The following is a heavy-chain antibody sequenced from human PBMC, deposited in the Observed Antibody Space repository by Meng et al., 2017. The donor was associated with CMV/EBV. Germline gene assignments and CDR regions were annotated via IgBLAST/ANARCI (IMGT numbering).Heavy chain of an antibody. CDR1: YTFTSYD. V-gene: IGHV1-2*02. CDR2: IKPDSGDT. Sequence: YTFTSYDMNWVRQAPGQGLEWMGWIKPDSGDTDYSQKFQDRVTMTRDTSVSIAYMELNSLTSDDTAVYYCARDTVKGVGAMGGNAFDPWGQGTLVTVSS. CDR3: ARDTVKGVGAMGGNAFDP. D-gene: IGHD1-26*01. J-gene: IGHJ5*02.